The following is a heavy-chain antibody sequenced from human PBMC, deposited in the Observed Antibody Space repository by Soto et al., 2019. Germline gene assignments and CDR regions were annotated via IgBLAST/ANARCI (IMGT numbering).Heavy chain of an antibody. J-gene: IGHJ6*02. CDR3: ATDIDTAMARGFYYYYGMDV. V-gene: IGHV1-24*01. CDR2: FDPEDGET. Sequence: ASVKVSCKVSGYTLTELSMHWVRQAPGKGLEWMGGFDPEDGETIYAQKFQGRVTMTEDTSTDTAYMELSSLRSEDTAVYYCATDIDTAMARGFYYYYGMDVWGQGTTVTVFS. CDR1: GYTLTELS. D-gene: IGHD5-18*01.